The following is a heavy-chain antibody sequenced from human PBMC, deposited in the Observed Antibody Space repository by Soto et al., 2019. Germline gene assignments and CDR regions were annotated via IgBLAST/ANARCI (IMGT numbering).Heavy chain of an antibody. J-gene: IGHJ4*02. CDR2: TRNKAHTYTT. Sequence: PGGSLRLSCAASGFTFSDHYIDWVRQAPGKGLEWVGRTRNKAHTYTTEYAASVKGRFTISRDNSKNSVYLQMNSLRMEDTAVYYCVRVHSGTYNFDYWGQGTLVTVSS. V-gene: IGHV3-72*01. CDR3: VRVHSGTYNFDY. CDR1: GFTFSDHY. D-gene: IGHD1-26*01.